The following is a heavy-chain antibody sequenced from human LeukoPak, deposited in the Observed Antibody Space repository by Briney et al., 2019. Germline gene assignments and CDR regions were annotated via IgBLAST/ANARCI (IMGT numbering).Heavy chain of an antibody. V-gene: IGHV4-4*07. CDR2: IYSGGST. Sequence: SETLSLTCTVAGDSISTYYWSWVRQPAGKGLEWIGRIYSGGSTNYNPSLESRVTMSVDTSKNQFSLKLTSVTAADTAVYYCARGPRQSTFYGMDVWGQGTTVTVSS. D-gene: IGHD1-14*01. CDR3: ARGPRQSTFYGMDV. CDR1: GDSISTYY. J-gene: IGHJ6*02.